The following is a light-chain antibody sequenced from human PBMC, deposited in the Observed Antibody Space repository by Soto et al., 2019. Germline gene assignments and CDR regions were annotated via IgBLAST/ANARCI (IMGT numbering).Light chain of an antibody. J-gene: IGKJ4*01. CDR1: QSISGW. CDR3: QQYYSYPLT. V-gene: IGKV1-5*01. Sequence: IQMTQSPATLSASVGDRVTITCRASQSISGWLAWYQQKPGTAPKLLIYEASNLESGVPSRCSGSGSGTDFTLTISCLQSEDFATYYCQQYYSYPLTFGGGTKVDIK. CDR2: EAS.